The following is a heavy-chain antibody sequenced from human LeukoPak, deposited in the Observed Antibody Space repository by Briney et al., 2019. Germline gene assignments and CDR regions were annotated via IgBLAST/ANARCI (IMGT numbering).Heavy chain of an antibody. CDR3: ARVVSSWLAPAHFDY. Sequence: SETLSLTCTVSGYSISSGYYWGWIRQPPGKGLEWIGSIYHSGSTYYNPSLKSRVTISVDTSKNQFSLKLSSVTAADTAVYYCARVVSSWLAPAHFDYWGQGTLVTVSS. D-gene: IGHD6-13*01. CDR1: GYSISSGYY. J-gene: IGHJ4*02. CDR2: IYHSGST. V-gene: IGHV4-38-2*02.